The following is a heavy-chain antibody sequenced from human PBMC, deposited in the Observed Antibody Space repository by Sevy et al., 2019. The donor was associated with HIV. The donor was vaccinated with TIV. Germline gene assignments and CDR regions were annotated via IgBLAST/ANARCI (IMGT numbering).Heavy chain of an antibody. CDR3: AREPTDLSCYMDL. Sequence: GGSLRLSCAASGFTFSRFGMHWVRQAPGKGLEWVGVVWYDGSNEYYADSGKGRFTSSRDNPKNTLYLQMNRLRAEDTAVYYCAREPTDLSCYMDLWGKGTAVTISS. V-gene: IGHV3-33*01. J-gene: IGHJ6*03. CDR2: VWYDGSNE. CDR1: GFTFSRFG. D-gene: IGHD1-26*01.